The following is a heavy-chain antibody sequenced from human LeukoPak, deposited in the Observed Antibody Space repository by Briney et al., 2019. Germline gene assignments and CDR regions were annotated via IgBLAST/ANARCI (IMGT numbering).Heavy chain of an antibody. V-gene: IGHV1-2*04. D-gene: IGHD3-16*01. J-gene: IGHJ4*02. CDR3: AKDAGTWGHGFYFDY. Sequence: ASVKVSCKASGYTFTGYYMHWVRQAPGQGLEWMGWINPNSGGTNYAQKFQGWVTMTRDTSISTAYMELSRLRSDDTAVYYCAKDAGTWGHGFYFDYWGQGTLVTVSS. CDR2: INPNSGGT. CDR1: GYTFTGYY.